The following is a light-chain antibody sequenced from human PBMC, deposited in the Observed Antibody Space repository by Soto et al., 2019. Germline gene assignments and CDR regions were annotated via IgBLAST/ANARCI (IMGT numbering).Light chain of an antibody. V-gene: IGKV3-15*01. CDR2: GAS. CDR1: QSVGSN. CDR3: HQYNYWPVT. Sequence: EIVMTQSPATLSVSPGERATLSCRASQSVGSNLAWYQQKPGQAPRLLIYGASTRATGIPARFSGSGSGTEFTLTISSLQSEDFAVYYCHQYNYWPVTFGGGTKVEIK. J-gene: IGKJ4*01.